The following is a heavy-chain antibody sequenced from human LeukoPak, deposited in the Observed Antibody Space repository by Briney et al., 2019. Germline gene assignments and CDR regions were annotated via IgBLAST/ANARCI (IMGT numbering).Heavy chain of an antibody. CDR3: ARHLSGTWAFDR. CDR1: GYTFTKNG. V-gene: IGHV1-18*01. J-gene: IGHJ3*01. CDR2: ISPYNGHT. Sequence: ASVNVSCKASGYTFTKNGITWVRQAPGQGRKWMGWISPYNGHTNYVQTIQGRVTMTTDTSTSTAHMELRGLRSDDTAVYYCARHLSGTWAFDRWGQGTMVTVSS. D-gene: IGHD1-7*01.